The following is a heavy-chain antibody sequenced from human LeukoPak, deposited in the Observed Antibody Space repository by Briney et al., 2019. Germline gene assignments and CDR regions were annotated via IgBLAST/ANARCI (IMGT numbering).Heavy chain of an antibody. Sequence: PSETLSLTCAVYGGSFSGYYWSWIRQPPGKGLEWIGEINHSGSTNYNPSLKSRVTISVDTSKNQFSLKLSSVTAADTAVYYCARVEYFLSVEKFGEAKTRGYYYYGMDVWGQGTTVTVSS. D-gene: IGHD3-10*01. CDR1: GGSFSGYY. J-gene: IGHJ6*02. CDR3: ARVEYFLSVEKFGEAKTRGYYYYGMDV. V-gene: IGHV4-34*01. CDR2: INHSGST.